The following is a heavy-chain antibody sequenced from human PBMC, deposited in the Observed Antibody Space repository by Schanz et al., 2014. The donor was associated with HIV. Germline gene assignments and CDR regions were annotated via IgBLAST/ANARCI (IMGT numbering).Heavy chain of an antibody. CDR3: AKTSYGWYFDY. J-gene: IGHJ4*02. V-gene: IGHV3-NL1*01. D-gene: IGHD6-19*01. Sequence: QVQLLESGGGVVQPGRSLRLSCVASGFNFRDYGIHWVRQAPGKGLEWVSLIGSGGGRRYYADSVKGRFTISRDNSKNTLYFQMNSLRAEDTAIYYCAKTSYGWYFDYWGQGTLVTVSS. CDR2: IGSGGGRR. CDR1: GFNFRDYG.